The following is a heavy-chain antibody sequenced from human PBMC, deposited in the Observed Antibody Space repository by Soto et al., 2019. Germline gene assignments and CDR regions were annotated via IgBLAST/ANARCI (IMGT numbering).Heavy chain of an antibody. Sequence: KAGGSLRLSCAASGFTFSSYSMNWVRQAPGKGLEWVSSISSSSSYIYYADSEKGRFTISRDNAKNSLYLQMNSLRAEDTAVYYCARDWGSGDSSMAGAFDIWGQGTMVTVSS. CDR2: ISSSSSYI. D-gene: IGHD3-22*01. CDR3: ARDWGSGDSSMAGAFDI. J-gene: IGHJ3*02. CDR1: GFTFSSYS. V-gene: IGHV3-21*01.